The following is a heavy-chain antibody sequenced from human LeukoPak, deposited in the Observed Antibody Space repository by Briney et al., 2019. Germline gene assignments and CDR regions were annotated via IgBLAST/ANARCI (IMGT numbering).Heavy chain of an antibody. CDR1: GGSIISSSHY. CDR2: IFYVGST. D-gene: IGHD4-17*01. CDR3: AGINYGHKNFFDP. V-gene: IGHV4-39*07. Sequence: PSETLSLTCTVSGGSIISSSHYWGWIRQSPGKGLEWIGSIFYVGSTNHKPSLKSRVTISVDTSKNQFSLKLSSVIAADTAVYYCAGINYGHKNFFDPWGQGTLVIVSS. J-gene: IGHJ5*02.